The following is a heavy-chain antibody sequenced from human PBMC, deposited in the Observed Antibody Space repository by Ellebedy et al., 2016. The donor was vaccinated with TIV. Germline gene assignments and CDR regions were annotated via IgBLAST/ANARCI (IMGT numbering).Heavy chain of an antibody. J-gene: IGHJ4*02. V-gene: IGHV3-11*05. D-gene: IGHD4-11*01. Sequence: GESLKISXAASGFTFSDYYMSWIRQAPGKGLEWVSYISSSSSYTNYADSVKGRFTISRDNAKNSLYLQMNSLRAEDTAVYYCARVTEQGDYWGQGTLVTVSS. CDR1: GFTFSDYY. CDR3: ARVTEQGDY. CDR2: ISSSSSYT.